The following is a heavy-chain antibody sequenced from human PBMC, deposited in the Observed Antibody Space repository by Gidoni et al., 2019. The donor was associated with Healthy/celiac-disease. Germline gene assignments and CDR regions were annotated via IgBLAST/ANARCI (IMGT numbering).Heavy chain of an antibody. Sequence: QVQLVESGGGVVQPGRSLRLSCAASGFTFSSYAMHWVRQAPGKGLEWVAVISYDGSNKYYADSVKGRFTISRDNSKNTLYLQMNSLRAEDTAVYYCARGLDYGDYMDVWGKGTTVTVSS. CDR2: ISYDGSNK. V-gene: IGHV3-30*01. CDR3: ARGLDYGDYMDV. CDR1: GFTFSSYA. D-gene: IGHD4-17*01. J-gene: IGHJ6*03.